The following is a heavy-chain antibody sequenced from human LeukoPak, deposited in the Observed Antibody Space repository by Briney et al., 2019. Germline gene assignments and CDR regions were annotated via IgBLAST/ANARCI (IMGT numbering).Heavy chain of an antibody. CDR1: GFTFSSYS. CDR3: ARDGPGLMRYCDFWSGYYCEAFDY. J-gene: IGHJ4*02. D-gene: IGHD3-3*01. V-gene: IGHV3-21*01. CDR2: ISGIGSST. Sequence: GGSLRLSCAASGFTFSSYSMNWVRQAPGKGLEWVSAISGIGSSTYYADSVKGRFTISRDNSKNSLYLQMNSLRAGDSAWYYCARDGPGLMRYCDFWSGYYCEAFDYGGQGTLVTVSS.